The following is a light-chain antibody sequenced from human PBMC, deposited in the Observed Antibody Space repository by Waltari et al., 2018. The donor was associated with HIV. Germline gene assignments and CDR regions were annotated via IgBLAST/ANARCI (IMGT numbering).Light chain of an antibody. CDR3: QQLNSFPLT. J-gene: IGKJ4*01. CDR2: AES. CDR1: QGISSY. V-gene: IGKV1-9*01. Sequence: DIQLTQSPSFLSASVRDRVTITCRASQGISSYLAWYQQKPGKAPKLLIYAESTLQSGVPSRFSGSGSGTEFTLTVSSLQPEDFATYYCQQLNSFPLTFGGGTKVEIK.